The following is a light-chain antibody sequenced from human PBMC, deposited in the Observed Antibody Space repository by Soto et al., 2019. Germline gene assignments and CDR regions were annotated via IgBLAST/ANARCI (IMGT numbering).Light chain of an antibody. Sequence: EIVLTQSPATLSLSPGERATLSCRARQSVSTYLAWYQQKPGQAPRLLIYDASNRATGIPARFSGSGSGTDFTLTISSLEPEDCAVYFCQQRSNWPPTFGGGTKVEIK. J-gene: IGKJ4*01. CDR2: DAS. CDR1: QSVSTY. CDR3: QQRSNWPPT. V-gene: IGKV3-11*01.